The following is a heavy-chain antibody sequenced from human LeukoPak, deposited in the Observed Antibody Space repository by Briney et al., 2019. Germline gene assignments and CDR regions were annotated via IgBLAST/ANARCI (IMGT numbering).Heavy chain of an antibody. J-gene: IGHJ4*02. CDR3: SLMVRGMYYFDY. CDR2: VYSGGTT. Sequence: GGSLRLSCAASGFTVSSNYMSWVRQAPGKGLEWVSVVYSGGTTYYTDSVKGRFITSRDNTKNTLYLQMNSLRAEDTAMYYCSLMVRGMYYFDYWGQGTLVTVSS. V-gene: IGHV3-53*01. D-gene: IGHD3-10*01. CDR1: GFTVSSNY.